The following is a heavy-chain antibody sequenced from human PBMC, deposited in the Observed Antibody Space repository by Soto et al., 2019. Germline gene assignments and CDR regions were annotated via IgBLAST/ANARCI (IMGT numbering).Heavy chain of an antibody. J-gene: IGHJ3*02. Sequence: GASVKVSCKASGFTFTSSAMQWVRQARGQRLEWIGWIVVGSGNTNYAQKFQERVTITRDMSTSTASMELSSLRSEDTAVYYCAARLYNTRTYDEFWSGDTGDAFDIWGKGTMVTVSS. D-gene: IGHD3-3*01. CDR1: GFTFTSSA. CDR2: IVVGSGNT. CDR3: AARLYNTRTYDEFWSGDTGDAFDI. V-gene: IGHV1-58*02.